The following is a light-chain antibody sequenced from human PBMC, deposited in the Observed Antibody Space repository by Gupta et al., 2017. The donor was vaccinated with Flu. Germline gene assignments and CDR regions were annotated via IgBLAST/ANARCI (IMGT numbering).Light chain of an antibody. J-gene: IGKJ1*01. CDR1: QSISTS. Sequence: EILMTQSPATLSVSPGERATLSCRASQSISTSLAWYQQKPGQAPRLLIYDAPTRGTGVPDRFRGSGSGTEFTLTISSLQSEDVAVYYCQQYGYWRTFGQGTKVEIK. CDR2: DAP. CDR3: QQYGYWRT. V-gene: IGKV3-15*01.